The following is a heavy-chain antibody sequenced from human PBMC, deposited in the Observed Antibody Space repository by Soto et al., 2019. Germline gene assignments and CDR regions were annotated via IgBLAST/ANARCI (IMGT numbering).Heavy chain of an antibody. D-gene: IGHD1-1*01. V-gene: IGHV1-69*01. Sequence: QVQLVQSGAEVKKPGSSVKVSCKASGGTFSSFAISWVRQAPGQGLEWMGGIIPIFGTANYAQEFQGRVTITADESTSTAYMELSSLRSEDTAMYYCARAVFSGTYYYYYSMDVWGQGTTLTVSS. CDR2: IIPIFGTA. CDR3: ARAVFSGTYYYYYSMDV. J-gene: IGHJ6*02. CDR1: GGTFSSFA.